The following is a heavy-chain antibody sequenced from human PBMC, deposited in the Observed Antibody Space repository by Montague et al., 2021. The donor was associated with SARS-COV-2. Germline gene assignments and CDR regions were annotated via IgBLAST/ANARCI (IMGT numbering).Heavy chain of an antibody. Sequence: SLRLSCAVSGFTFDDYGMSWVRQAPGKGLEWVSGISRSGDSTAYGDSVKGRFTISRDNAKNSLYLQMNSLRVEDTAFYHCSRGGGMLRGVVDFWGQGILVSVSS. J-gene: IGHJ4*02. CDR2: ISRSGDST. CDR3: SRGGGMLRGVVDF. D-gene: IGHD3-10*01. CDR1: GFTFDDYG. V-gene: IGHV3-20*01.